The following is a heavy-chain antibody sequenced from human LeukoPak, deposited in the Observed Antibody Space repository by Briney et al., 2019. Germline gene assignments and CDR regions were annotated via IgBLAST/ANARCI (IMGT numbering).Heavy chain of an antibody. V-gene: IGHV3-30*04. CDR1: GFTFSSYA. Sequence: PGGSLRLSCAASGFTFSSYAMHWVRQAPGKGLEWVAVISYDGSNKYYADSVKGRFTISRDNSKNTLYLQMNSLRAEDTAVYYCARDRGNHFDYWGQGTLVTVSS. D-gene: IGHD1-14*01. CDR3: ARDRGNHFDY. CDR2: ISYDGSNK. J-gene: IGHJ4*02.